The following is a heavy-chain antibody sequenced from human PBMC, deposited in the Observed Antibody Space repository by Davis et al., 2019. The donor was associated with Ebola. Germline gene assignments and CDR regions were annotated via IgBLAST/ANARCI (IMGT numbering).Heavy chain of an antibody. CDR2: ISSSGSTI. V-gene: IGHV3-48*04. Sequence: PGGSLRLSCAASGFTFSSYSMNWVRQAPGKGLEWVSYISSSGSTIYYADSVKGRFTISRDNAKNSLYLQMNSLRAEDTAVYYCARGSVSSGYYSGMDVWGQGTTVTVSS. CDR1: GFTFSSYS. J-gene: IGHJ6*02. D-gene: IGHD3-22*01. CDR3: ARGSVSSGYYSGMDV.